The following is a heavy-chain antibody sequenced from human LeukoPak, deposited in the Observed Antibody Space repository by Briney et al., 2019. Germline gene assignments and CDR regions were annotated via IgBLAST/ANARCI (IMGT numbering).Heavy chain of an antibody. J-gene: IGHJ4*02. CDR2: ISYDGSNK. D-gene: IGHD3-10*01. V-gene: IGHV3-30-3*01. Sequence: PGGSLRLSCAASGFTFSSYAMHWVRQAPGKGLEWVAVISYDGSNKYYADSVKGRFTISRDNSKNTLYLQMNSLRAEDTAVYYCARDEATLTMVRGVIDYWGQGTLVTVSS. CDR3: ARDEATLTMVRGVIDY. CDR1: GFTFSSYA.